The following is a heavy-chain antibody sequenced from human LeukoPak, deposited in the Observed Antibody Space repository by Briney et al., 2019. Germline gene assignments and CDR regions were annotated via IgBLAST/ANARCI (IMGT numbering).Heavy chain of an antibody. V-gene: IGHV4-61*02. CDR3: AREVIAAHNWFDP. CDR1: GDSINSGSYY. J-gene: IGHJ5*02. Sequence: SETLSLTCTVSGDSINSGSYYWSWIRQPAGKGLEWIGRFYTSGSTNYNPSLKSRVTISVDTSENQFSLKLSSVTAADTAVYYCAREVIAAHNWFDPWGQGTLVTVSS. D-gene: IGHD6-6*01. CDR2: FYTSGST.